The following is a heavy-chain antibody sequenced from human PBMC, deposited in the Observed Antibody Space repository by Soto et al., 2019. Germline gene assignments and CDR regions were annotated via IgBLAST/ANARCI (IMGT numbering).Heavy chain of an antibody. CDR1: GGTFSIYA. V-gene: IGHV1-69*11. CDR2: IIPMLGTA. J-gene: IGHJ6*02. Sequence: QVQLVQSGAEVKRPGSSVKVSCKASGGTFSIYAISWARQAPGQGLEWMGGIIPMLGTANYAQKFQGRVTITADDSTSTAYMEVNILRSEDTALYYCARYRHCCGGSFASYSGMDVWGQGPTVTVSS. D-gene: IGHD2-15*01. CDR3: ARYRHCCGGSFASYSGMDV.